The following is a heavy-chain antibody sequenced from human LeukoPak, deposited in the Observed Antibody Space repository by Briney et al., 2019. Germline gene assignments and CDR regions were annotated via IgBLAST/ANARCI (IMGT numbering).Heavy chain of an antibody. CDR1: GFTFSDYY. V-gene: IGHV3-11*01. CDR3: ARAALLFYGSGSYGDYFDY. Sequence: GGSLRLSCAASGFTFSDYYMSWIRQAPGKGLEWVSYISSSGSTIYYADSVKGRFTISRDNAKNSPYLQMNSLRAEDTAVYYCARAALLFYGSGSYGDYFDYWGQGTLVTVSS. CDR2: ISSSGSTI. D-gene: IGHD3-10*01. J-gene: IGHJ4*02.